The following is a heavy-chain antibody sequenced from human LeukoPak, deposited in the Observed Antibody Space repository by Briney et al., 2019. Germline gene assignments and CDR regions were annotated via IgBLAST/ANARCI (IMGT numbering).Heavy chain of an antibody. J-gene: IGHJ5*02. CDR2: IYSGGST. Sequence: PGGSLRLSCAASGFTVSSNYMSWVRQAPGKGLEWVSVIYSGGSTYYADSVKGRFTISRDNSKNTLYLQMNSLRAEDTAVYYCARDYYDSSGYYYVPTWGQGTLVTVSS. CDR1: GFTVSSNY. D-gene: IGHD3-22*01. CDR3: ARDYYDSSGYYYVPT. V-gene: IGHV3-66*02.